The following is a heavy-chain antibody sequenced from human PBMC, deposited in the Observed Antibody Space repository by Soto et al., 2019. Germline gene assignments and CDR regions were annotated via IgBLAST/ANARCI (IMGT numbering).Heavy chain of an antibody. CDR3: AKGRGEMNWANYYGLDV. Sequence: QVQLVESGGGVVQPGRSLRLSCAASGFSFPRFGMHWVRQSPGKGLEWVALITYEGSQIYYADAVKGRFTISRDNGDNTLSLQMHNLRTEDTATYFCAKGRGEMNWANYYGLDVWGQGTTVTVSS. CDR2: ITYEGSQI. D-gene: IGHD7-27*01. J-gene: IGHJ6*02. V-gene: IGHV3-30*18. CDR1: GFSFPRFG.